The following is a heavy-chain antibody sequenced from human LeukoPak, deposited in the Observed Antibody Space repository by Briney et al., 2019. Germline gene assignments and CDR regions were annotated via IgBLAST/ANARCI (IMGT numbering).Heavy chain of an antibody. D-gene: IGHD3-10*01. CDR2: IYCSGST. CDR1: GGSISSSSYY. CDR3: ANYYGSGASLDY. J-gene: IGHJ4*02. Sequence: SETLSLTCTVSGGSISSSSYYWGWIRQPPGKGLEWIGSIYCSGSTYYNPSLKSRVTISVDTSKNQFSLKLSSVTAADTAVYYCANYYGSGASLDYWGQGTLVTVSS. V-gene: IGHV4-39*01.